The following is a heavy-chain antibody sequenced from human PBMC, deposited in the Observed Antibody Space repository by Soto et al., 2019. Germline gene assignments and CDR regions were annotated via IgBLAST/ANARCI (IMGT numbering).Heavy chain of an antibody. V-gene: IGHV3-30*18. J-gene: IGHJ4*02. CDR3: AKDLYSSSNY. CDR2: ISYDGSNK. Sequence: TGGSLRLSCAASGFTFSSYGVHWVRQAPGKGLEWVAVISYDGSNKYYADSVKGRFTISRDNSKNTLYPQMNSLRAGDTAVYYCAKDLYSSSNYWGQGTLVTVSS. CDR1: GFTFSSYG. D-gene: IGHD6-6*01.